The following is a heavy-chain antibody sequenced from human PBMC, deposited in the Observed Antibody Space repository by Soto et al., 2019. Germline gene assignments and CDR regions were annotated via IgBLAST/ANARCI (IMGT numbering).Heavy chain of an antibody. J-gene: IGHJ4*02. V-gene: IGHV1-69*01. CDR2: IIPIFGTA. CDR1: GGTFSSYA. CDR3: ARVPAIAAAGKYYFDY. Sequence: QVQLVQSGAEVQKPGSSVKVSCKASGGTFSSYAISWVRQAPGQGLEWMGGIIPIFGTANYAQKFQGRVTITADESTSTAYMELSSLRSEDTAVYYCARVPAIAAAGKYYFDYWGQGTLVTVSS. D-gene: IGHD6-13*01.